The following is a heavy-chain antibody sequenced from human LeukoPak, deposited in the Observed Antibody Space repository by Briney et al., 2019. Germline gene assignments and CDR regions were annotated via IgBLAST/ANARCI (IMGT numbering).Heavy chain of an antibody. J-gene: IGHJ6*02. Sequence: SDTLSLTCTVSGGSISSGDYYWSWIRQPPGKGLEWIGYIYYSGSTYYNPSLKSRVTISVDTSKNQFSLKLSSVTAADTAVYYCARSAAVYDFWSGYYRPYGMDVWGQGTTVTVSS. CDR2: IYYSGST. V-gene: IGHV4-30-4*02. CDR3: ARSAAVYDFWSGYYRPYGMDV. D-gene: IGHD3-3*01. CDR1: GGSISSGDYY.